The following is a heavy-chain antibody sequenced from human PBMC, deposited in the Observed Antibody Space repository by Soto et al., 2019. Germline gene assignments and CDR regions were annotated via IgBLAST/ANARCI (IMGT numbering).Heavy chain of an antibody. D-gene: IGHD3-10*01. Sequence: QVQLVQSGAEVKKPGASVKVSCKASGYTFTSYDINWVRQATGQGLEWMGWMNPNSGNTGYAQKFQGRVTMTRNTPKTQANMRLGGRGPKATPGYYGAREGVRGFDYGGKGTLVTVS. CDR1: GYTFTSYD. J-gene: IGHJ4*02. CDR3: AREGVRGFDY. CDR2: MNPNSGNT. V-gene: IGHV1-8*01.